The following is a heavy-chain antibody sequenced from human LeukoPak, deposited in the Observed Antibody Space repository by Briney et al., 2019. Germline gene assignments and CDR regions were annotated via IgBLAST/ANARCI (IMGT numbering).Heavy chain of an antibody. CDR2: ISSSSSTYI. J-gene: IGHJ6*02. D-gene: IGHD3-9*01. CDR3: ASRYEVLTGMLADYYYPMDV. CDR1: GFTFSSYE. V-gene: IGHV3-48*03. Sequence: PGGSLRLSCAASGFTFSSYEMNWVRQAPGKGLEWVSYISSSSSTYIYYADSVKGRFTISRDNTKNSLYLQMNSLRAEDTAVYYCASRYEVLTGMLADYYYPMDVWGQGTTVTVSS.